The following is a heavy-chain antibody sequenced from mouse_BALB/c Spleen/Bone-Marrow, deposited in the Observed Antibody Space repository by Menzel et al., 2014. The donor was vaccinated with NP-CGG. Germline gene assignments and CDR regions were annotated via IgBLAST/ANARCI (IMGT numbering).Heavy chain of an antibody. Sequence: EVQRVESGGGLVQPGGSLKLSCAASGLDFSRYWMSWVRQAPGKGLEWIGEINPDSSTINYTPSLKDKCIISRDNAKNTLYLQMSKVRSEDTALYYCARLYYYGNFAYWGQGATLPVPS. CDR2: INPDSSTI. D-gene: IGHD1-1*01. J-gene: IGHJ2*01. V-gene: IGHV4-1*02. CDR3: ARLYYYGNFAY. CDR1: GLDFSRYW.